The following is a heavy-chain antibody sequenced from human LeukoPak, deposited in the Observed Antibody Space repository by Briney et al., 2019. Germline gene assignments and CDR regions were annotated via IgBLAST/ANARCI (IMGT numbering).Heavy chain of an antibody. D-gene: IGHD2-2*01. CDR3: AKDGSYQLLSRGWFDP. Sequence: KPGGSLRLSCAASGFTFKNAWMSWVRQAPGKGLEWVGHIKSRNDGGTTDYAAPVKARFTISRDDSKNTLYLQMNSLRAEDTAVYYCAKDGSYQLLSRGWFDPWGQGTLVTVSS. CDR1: GFTFKNAW. V-gene: IGHV3-15*01. CDR2: IKSRNDGGTT. J-gene: IGHJ5*02.